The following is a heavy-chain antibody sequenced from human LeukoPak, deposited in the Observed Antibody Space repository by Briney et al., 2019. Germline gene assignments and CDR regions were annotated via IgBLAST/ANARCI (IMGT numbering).Heavy chain of an antibody. CDR2: ISYDGSNK. D-gene: IGHD6-13*01. V-gene: IGHV3-30*18. Sequence: GGSLRLSCAASGFTFSSYGMHWIRQAPGKGLEWVAVISYDGSNKYYADSVKGRFTISRDNSKNTLYLQMNSLRAEDTAVYYCANRPALWAAAAPGDYWGQGTLVTVSS. CDR1: GFTFSSYG. CDR3: ANRPALWAAAAPGDY. J-gene: IGHJ4*02.